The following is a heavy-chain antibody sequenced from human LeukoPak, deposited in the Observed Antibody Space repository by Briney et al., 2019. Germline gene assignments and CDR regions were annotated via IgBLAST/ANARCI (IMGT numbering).Heavy chain of an antibody. CDR3: ARDYDSSGYQPPDY. CDR1: GYTFIAYD. V-gene: IGHV1-2*02. Sequence: ASLRVSCTASGYTFIAYDMTWVRQAPGQGLEWMGGINRGSGGQNYSQKFQGSVAMTRDTSISTAYMELSRLISDDTGVHYCARDYDSSGYQPPDYWGQGTLVTVSS. J-gene: IGHJ4*02. CDR2: INRGSGGQ. D-gene: IGHD3-22*01.